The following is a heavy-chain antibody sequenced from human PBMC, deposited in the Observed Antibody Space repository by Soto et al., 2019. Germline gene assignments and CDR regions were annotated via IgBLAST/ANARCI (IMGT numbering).Heavy chain of an antibody. CDR3: ARDRLRSWFDP. D-gene: IGHD4-17*01. V-gene: IGHV4-59*01. Sequence: SETLSLTCTVSGGTISSYYWSLIRQPPGKGLEWIGYIYYSGSTNYNPSLKSRVTISVDTSKIQFSLKLSSVTAADTAVYYCARDRLRSWFDPWGQGTLVTVSS. CDR1: GGTISSYY. J-gene: IGHJ5*02. CDR2: IYYSGST.